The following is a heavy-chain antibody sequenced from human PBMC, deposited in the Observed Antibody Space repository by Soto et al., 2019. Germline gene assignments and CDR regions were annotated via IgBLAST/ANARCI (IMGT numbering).Heavy chain of an antibody. CDR1: GDSISSGGYY. CDR2: IYYSGST. CDR3: ASRPDYHYGMDV. J-gene: IGHJ6*02. V-gene: IGHV4-31*03. Sequence: QVQLQESGPGLVKPSQTLSLTCTVSGDSISSGGYYWSWIRQHPGKGLEWIGYIYYSGSTYYNPSLQSRVNISVDTSKNPFSLKLSSVTAADTAVYYCASRPDYHYGMDVWGQGTTVTVSS.